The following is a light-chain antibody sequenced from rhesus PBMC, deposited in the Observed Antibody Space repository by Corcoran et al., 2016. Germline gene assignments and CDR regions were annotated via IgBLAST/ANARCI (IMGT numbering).Light chain of an antibody. CDR3: QQYDALPRT. J-gene: IGKJ1*01. Sequence: DIQMTQSPSSLSASVGDKVTITCHASQVINSRLAWYQQKSGKAPQPLIYSASNLPSGAPSRLSGSGSGTEYTLPISSLQPEDFATYYCQQYDALPRTFGHGTKVEIK. CDR2: SAS. CDR1: QVINSR. V-gene: IGKV1-19*01.